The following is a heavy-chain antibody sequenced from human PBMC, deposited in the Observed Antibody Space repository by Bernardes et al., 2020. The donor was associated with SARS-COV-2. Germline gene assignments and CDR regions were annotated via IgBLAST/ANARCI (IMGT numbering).Heavy chain of an antibody. CDR1: GFPFIGYC. Sequence: GGSLRLSCAASGFPFIGYCMHWVRHVPGKGLVWVSRIKSDGRSITYADSVKGRFTISRDNAKKMLYLQMNSLRAEDTAVYYCASSYDSGSLGYWGQGILVSVSS. V-gene: IGHV3-74*01. D-gene: IGHD3-22*01. J-gene: IGHJ4*02. CDR2: IKSDGRSI. CDR3: ASSYDSGSLGY.